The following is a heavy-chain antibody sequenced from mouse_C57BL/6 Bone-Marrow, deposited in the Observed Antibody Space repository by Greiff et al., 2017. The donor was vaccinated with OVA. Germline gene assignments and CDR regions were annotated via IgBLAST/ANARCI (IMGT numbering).Heavy chain of an antibody. J-gene: IGHJ2*01. CDR3: ARGPLYYYGSSDY. D-gene: IGHD1-1*01. CDR1: GYTFTSYW. Sequence: VKLQQPGAELVKPGASVKMSCKASGYTFTSYWITWVKQRPGQGLEWIGDIYPGSGSTNYHEKFKSKATMTVDTSSSTAYMQLSRLTSEASAVYNSARGPLYYYGSSDYWGQGTTLTVSS. V-gene: IGHV1-55*01. CDR2: IYPGSGST.